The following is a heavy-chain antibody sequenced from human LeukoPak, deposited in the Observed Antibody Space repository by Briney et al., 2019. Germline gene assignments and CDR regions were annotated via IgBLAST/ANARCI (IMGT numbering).Heavy chain of an antibody. CDR3: ARDKAPLYSGSRYYYYYGMDV. V-gene: IGHV3-53*01. J-gene: IGHJ6*02. D-gene: IGHD1-26*01. CDR1: GFTVSNNY. CDR2: FYSGGGT. Sequence: PGGSLRLSCAASGFTVSNNYMSWVRQAPGKGLEWVSVFYSGGGTYYADSVKGRFTISRDNFKNTLYLQMNSLRAEDTAVYYCARDKAPLYSGSRYYYYYGMDVWGQGTTVTVSS.